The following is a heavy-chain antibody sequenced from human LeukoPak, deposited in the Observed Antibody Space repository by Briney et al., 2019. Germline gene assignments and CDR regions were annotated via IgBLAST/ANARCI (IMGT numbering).Heavy chain of an antibody. V-gene: IGHV1-69*06. CDR2: IIPLSGPA. Sequence: SVKVSCKASGGTFSGHGISWVRQAPGQGLEWMGGIIPLSGPANYAPKFQGTVTITADKSTGTAYLELNSLRSEDTAVYYCAKAGIQLWEGDSFYYYYLDVWGKGTTVTVSS. CDR3: AKAGIQLWEGDSFYYYYLDV. J-gene: IGHJ6*03. CDR1: GGTFSGHG. D-gene: IGHD5-18*01.